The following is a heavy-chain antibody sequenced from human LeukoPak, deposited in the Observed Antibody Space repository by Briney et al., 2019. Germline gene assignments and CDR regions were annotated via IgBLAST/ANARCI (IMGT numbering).Heavy chain of an antibody. CDR3: ARGQSIVGATGDY. D-gene: IGHD1-26*01. J-gene: IGHJ4*02. V-gene: IGHV4-34*01. CDR2: INHSGST. Sequence: SETLSLTCAVHGGSFSGYYWSWIRQPPGKRLEWIGEINHSGSTNYNPSLKSRVTMSVDTSKTQFSLKLSSVTSAATAVYYCARGQSIVGATGDYWGEGTVVSVSS. CDR1: GGSFSGYY.